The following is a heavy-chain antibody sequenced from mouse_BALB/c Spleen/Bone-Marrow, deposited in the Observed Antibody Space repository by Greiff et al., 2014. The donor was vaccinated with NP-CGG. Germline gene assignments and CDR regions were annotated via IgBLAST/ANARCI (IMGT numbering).Heavy chain of an antibody. D-gene: IGHD1-1*01. Sequence: VQLQESGAELGKPGASVKLSCKASGYTFTSYWMHWVKQRPGQGLEWIGEINPSNGRTNYNEKFKSKATLTVDKSSSTAYMQLSSLTSEDSAVYYCARRATTVVATDYWGQGTTLTVSS. CDR2: INPSNGRT. CDR3: ARRATTVVATDY. V-gene: IGHV1S81*02. CDR1: GYTFTSYW. J-gene: IGHJ2*01.